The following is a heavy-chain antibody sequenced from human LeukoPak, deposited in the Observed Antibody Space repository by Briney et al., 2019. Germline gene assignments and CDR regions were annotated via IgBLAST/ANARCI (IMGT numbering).Heavy chain of an antibody. Sequence: RASVKVSCKASGYTFTSYDINWVRQATGQGLEWMGWMNPNSGNTGYAQKFQGGVTMTRNTSISTAYMELSSLRSEDTAVYYCASQVLGSGSYYEDYYYYGMDVWGQGTTVTVSS. CDR2: MNPNSGNT. J-gene: IGHJ6*02. D-gene: IGHD3-10*02. CDR3: ASQVLGSGSYYEDYYYYGMDV. V-gene: IGHV1-8*01. CDR1: GYTFTSYD.